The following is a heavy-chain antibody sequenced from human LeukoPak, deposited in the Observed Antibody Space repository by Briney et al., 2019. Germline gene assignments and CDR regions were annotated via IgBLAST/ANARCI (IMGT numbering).Heavy chain of an antibody. D-gene: IGHD3-3*01. CDR2: ISYDGSNK. J-gene: IGHJ6*02. CDR3: AKDKASTLRFLEWLSGMDV. CDR1: GFTFSSYG. Sequence: GRSLRLSCAASGFTFSSYGMHWVRQAPGKGLEWVAVISYDGSNKYYADSVKGRFTISRDNSKNTLYLQMNSLRAEDTAVYYCAKDKASTLRFLEWLSGMDVWGQGTTVTVSS. V-gene: IGHV3-30*18.